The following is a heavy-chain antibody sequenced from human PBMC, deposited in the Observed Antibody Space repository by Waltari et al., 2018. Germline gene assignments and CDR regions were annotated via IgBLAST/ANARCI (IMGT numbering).Heavy chain of an antibody. J-gene: IGHJ4*02. Sequence: EVQLVESGGGLVQPGGSLRLSCAASGCTFSRCSMNWVRQAPGKGLEWVSYISSSSSTIYYADSVKGRFTISRDNAKNSLYLQMNSLRAEDTAVYYCARAPTGTPFDYWGQGTLVTVSS. V-gene: IGHV3-48*01. CDR3: ARAPTGTPFDY. D-gene: IGHD1-1*01. CDR1: GCTFSRCS. CDR2: ISSSSSTI.